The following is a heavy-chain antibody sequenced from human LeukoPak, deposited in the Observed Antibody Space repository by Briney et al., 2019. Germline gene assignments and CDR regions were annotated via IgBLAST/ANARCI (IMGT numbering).Heavy chain of an antibody. CDR3: ARVGEYSSSIDY. J-gene: IGHJ4*02. V-gene: IGHV4-30-4*08. Sequence: SETLPLTFTVSGGSISSGDYYWSWIRQPPGKGLEWIGYIYYSGSTYYNPSLKSRVTISVDTSKNQFSLKLSSVTAADTAVYYCARVGEYSSSIDYWGQGTLVTVSS. CDR2: IYYSGST. CDR1: GGSISSGDYY. D-gene: IGHD6-6*01.